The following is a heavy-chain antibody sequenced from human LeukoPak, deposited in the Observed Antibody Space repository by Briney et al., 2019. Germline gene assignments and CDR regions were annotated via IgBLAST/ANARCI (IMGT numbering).Heavy chain of an antibody. J-gene: IGHJ4*02. Sequence: GGSLRLSCAASGFTVGSTYISWVRQAPGKGLEWVSVIYSGGSTKYADSVKARFTISRDNSKNTVYLQMNNLRAEDTAVYYCARATLDNWGQGTLFTVSS. CDR3: ARATLDN. CDR2: IYSGGST. V-gene: IGHV3-53*01. CDR1: GFTVGSTY.